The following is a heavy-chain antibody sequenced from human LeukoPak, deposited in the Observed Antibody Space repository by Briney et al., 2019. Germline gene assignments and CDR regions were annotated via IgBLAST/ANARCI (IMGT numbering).Heavy chain of an antibody. D-gene: IGHD6-13*01. V-gene: IGHV3-30*18. Sequence: PGRSLRLSCAASEVTFSTYGMHWVRQAPGKGLEWVAVISYDGSYKFYADSVKGRFTISRDNSKSTLYLQMNSLRAEDTAVYYCAKDRYSGLNTIDYWGQGTLVTVSS. CDR1: EVTFSTYG. CDR2: ISYDGSYK. J-gene: IGHJ4*02. CDR3: AKDRYSGLNTIDY.